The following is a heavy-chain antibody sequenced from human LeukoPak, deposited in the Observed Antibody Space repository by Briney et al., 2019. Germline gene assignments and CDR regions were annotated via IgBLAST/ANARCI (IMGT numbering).Heavy chain of an antibody. V-gene: IGHV1-69*01. CDR1: GGTFSSYA. D-gene: IGHD6-19*01. CDR3: AKDPSYSSAWLWHFQH. Sequence: VASVKVSCKASGGTFSSYAISWVRQAPGQGLEWMGGIIPIFGTANYAQKFQGRVTITADESTSTAYMELSSLRSEDTAVYYCAKDPSYSSAWLWHFQHWGQGTLVTVSS. J-gene: IGHJ1*01. CDR2: IIPIFGTA.